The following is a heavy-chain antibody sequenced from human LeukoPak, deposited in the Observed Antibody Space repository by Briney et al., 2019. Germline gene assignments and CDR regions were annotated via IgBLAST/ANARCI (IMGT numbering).Heavy chain of an antibody. Sequence: GGSLRLSCAASGFTFSSYAMSWVRQAPGRGLEWVSAISGSGGSTYYADSVKGRFAISRDNSKNTLYLQMNSLRAEDTAVYYCAKQGMYSSSWYYFDYWGQGTLVTVSS. J-gene: IGHJ4*02. CDR1: GFTFSSYA. D-gene: IGHD6-13*01. CDR2: ISGSGGST. V-gene: IGHV3-23*01. CDR3: AKQGMYSSSWYYFDY.